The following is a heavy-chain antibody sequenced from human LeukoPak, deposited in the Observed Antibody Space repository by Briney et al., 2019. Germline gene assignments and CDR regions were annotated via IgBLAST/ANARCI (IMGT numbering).Heavy chain of an antibody. D-gene: IGHD6-19*01. J-gene: IGHJ5*02. CDR3: AKADSSGWYESNWFDP. CDR2: ISGSGDSDST. CDR1: GFTFSSYS. V-gene: IGHV3-23*01. Sequence: GGSLRLSCAASGFTFSSYSMNWVRQAPGKGLEWVSGISGSGDSDSTYYADSVKGRFTISRDNSRNTLYLQMSSLRAEDTAVYYCAKADSSGWYESNWFDPWGQGTLVTVSS.